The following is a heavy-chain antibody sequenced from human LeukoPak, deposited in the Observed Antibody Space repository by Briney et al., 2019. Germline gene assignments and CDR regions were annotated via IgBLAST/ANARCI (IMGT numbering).Heavy chain of an antibody. CDR2: INHSGST. D-gene: IGHD3-10*01. Sequence: SETLSITCAVYGGSFSGYYWSWIRQPPGKGLEWIGEINHSGSTNYNPSLKSRVTISVDTSKNQFSLKLSSVTAADTAVYYCARDVRRKYYYGSGSPSWFDPWGQGTLVIVSS. J-gene: IGHJ5*02. V-gene: IGHV4-34*01. CDR1: GGSFSGYY. CDR3: ARDVRRKYYYGSGSPSWFDP.